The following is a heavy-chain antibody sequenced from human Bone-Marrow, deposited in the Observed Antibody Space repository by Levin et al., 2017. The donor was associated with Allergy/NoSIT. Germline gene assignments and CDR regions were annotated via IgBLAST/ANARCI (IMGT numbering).Heavy chain of an antibody. CDR2: IYYSGTI. CDR1: DDSVSSGRYC. V-gene: IGHV4-61*01. J-gene: IGHJ4*02. Sequence: SETLSLTCSVSDDSVSSGRYCWSWIRQPPGGGLEWMGSIYYSGTIHYNPSLKSRVTLSIDASKNQFSLNLTSVTAADTAVYYCARGQYSSGWDQSFGYWGQGTLVSVSS. D-gene: IGHD6-19*01. CDR3: ARGQYSSGWDQSFGY.